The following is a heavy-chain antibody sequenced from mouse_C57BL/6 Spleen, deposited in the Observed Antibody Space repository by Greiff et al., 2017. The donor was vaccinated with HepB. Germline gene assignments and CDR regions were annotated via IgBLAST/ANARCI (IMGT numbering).Heavy chain of an antibody. Sequence: VQLQQSGPELVKPGDSVKISCKASGYSFTGYFMNWVMQSHGKSLEWIGRINPYNGDTFYNQKFKGKATLTVDKSSSTAHMERRSLTSEDSAVYYCARYYDNDAAWFVYWGQGTLVTVSA. V-gene: IGHV1-20*01. D-gene: IGHD2-4*01. CDR2: INPYNGDT. J-gene: IGHJ3*01. CDR3: ARYYDNDAAWFVY. CDR1: GYSFTGYF.